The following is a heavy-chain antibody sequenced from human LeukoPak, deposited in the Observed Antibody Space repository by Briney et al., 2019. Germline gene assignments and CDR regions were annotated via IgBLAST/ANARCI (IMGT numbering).Heavy chain of an antibody. Sequence: SETLSLTCTVSGGSISSYHWSWIRQPPGKGLEWIGYIYSSGSTNYNPSLGSRVTISVDASKNHFSLKLSSVTAADTAVYYCARQGYTSEWYKLDYWGQGTLVTVSS. CDR2: IYSSGST. J-gene: IGHJ4*02. V-gene: IGHV4-59*08. CDR1: GGSISSYH. D-gene: IGHD2-15*01. CDR3: ARQGYTSEWYKLDY.